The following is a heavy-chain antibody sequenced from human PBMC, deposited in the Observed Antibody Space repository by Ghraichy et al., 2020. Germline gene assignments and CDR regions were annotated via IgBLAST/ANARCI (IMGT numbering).Heavy chain of an antibody. CDR1: GFTFSSYA. Sequence: GGSLRLSCAASGFTFSSYAISWVRQAPGKGLEWVSAISGSGGSTYYADSVKGRFTISRDNSKSTLYLQMNSLRAEDTAVYYCAKEAYGSGSYVVWFDPWGQGTLVTVSS. CDR2: ISGSGGST. J-gene: IGHJ5*02. CDR3: AKEAYGSGSYVVWFDP. V-gene: IGHV3-23*01. D-gene: IGHD3-10*01.